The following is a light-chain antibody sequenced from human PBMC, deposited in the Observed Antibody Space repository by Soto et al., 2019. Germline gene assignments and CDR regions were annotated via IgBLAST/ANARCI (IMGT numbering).Light chain of an antibody. Sequence: DIQLTQSPSFLSASVGDRVTITCRAIQDISSYLAWYQQKPGKAPKLLIYDASNLETGVPSRFTGSGSGTDFTFTISSLQPEDIATYYCQQYENFPVTFGQGTRLEIK. CDR3: QQYENFPVT. J-gene: IGKJ5*01. V-gene: IGKV1-33*01. CDR2: DAS. CDR1: QDISSY.